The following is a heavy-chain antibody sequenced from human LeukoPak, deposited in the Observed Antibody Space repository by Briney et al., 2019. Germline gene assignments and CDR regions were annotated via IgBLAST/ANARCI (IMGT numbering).Heavy chain of an antibody. CDR3: ARESYYDSSGYYTYYFDY. J-gene: IGHJ4*02. CDR1: GFTFSSYW. D-gene: IGHD3-22*01. CDR2: IRQDGSEK. V-gene: IGHV3-7*01. Sequence: PGGSLRLSCAASGFTFSSYWMSWVRQAPGKGLEWVANIRQDGSEKYYVDSVKGRFTISRDNAKNSLYLQMNSLRAEDTAVYYCARESYYDSSGYYTYYFDYWGPGTLVTVSS.